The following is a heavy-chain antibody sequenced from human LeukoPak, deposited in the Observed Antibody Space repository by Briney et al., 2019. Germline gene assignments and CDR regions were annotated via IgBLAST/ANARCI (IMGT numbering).Heavy chain of an antibody. CDR2: IPYDETNK. D-gene: IGHD3-22*01. CDR1: GLTFSSYG. V-gene: IGHV3-30*02. CDR3: AKDSFYDSSGYYGHYFDY. J-gene: IGHJ4*02. Sequence: PGGSLRLSCAVTGLTFSSYGMNWIRQAPGKGPEWVAFIPYDETNKYYADSVKGRFTISRDNSKNTLYLQMNSLRAEDTAVYYCAKDSFYDSSGYYGHYFDYWGQGTLVTVSS.